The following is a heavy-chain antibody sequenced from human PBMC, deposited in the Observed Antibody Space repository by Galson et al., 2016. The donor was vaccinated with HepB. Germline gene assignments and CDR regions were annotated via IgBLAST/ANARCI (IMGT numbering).Heavy chain of an antibody. Sequence: ETLSLTCIASGGSSNKNIYYWVWIRQPPGKGLEWIGSLHYRESTYYNPSLKSRVTISVDTSKNQFSLKLSSVTAPATAVNYFASRVDGGFLFFWGQGTLVTFS. J-gene: IGHJ4*02. CDR3: ASRVDGGFLFF. V-gene: IGHV4-39*01. CDR1: GGSSNKNIYY. D-gene: IGHD3-16*01. CDR2: LHYREST.